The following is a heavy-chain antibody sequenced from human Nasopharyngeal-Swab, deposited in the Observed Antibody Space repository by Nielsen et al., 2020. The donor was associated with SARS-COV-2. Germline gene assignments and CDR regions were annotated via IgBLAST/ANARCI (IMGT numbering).Heavy chain of an antibody. D-gene: IGHD1-26*01. CDR2: FDPEDGET. Sequence: ASVKVSCKVSGYTLTELSMHWVRQAPGKGLEWMGGFDPEDGETIYAQKFQGRVTMTEDTSTDTAYMELSSLRSEDTAVYYCATGPPVGATHFDYWGQGTLATVSS. CDR3: ATGPPVGATHFDY. V-gene: IGHV1-24*01. J-gene: IGHJ4*02. CDR1: GYTLTELS.